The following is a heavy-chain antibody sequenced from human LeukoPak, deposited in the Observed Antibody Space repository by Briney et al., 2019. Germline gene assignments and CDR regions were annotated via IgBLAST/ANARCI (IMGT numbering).Heavy chain of an antibody. CDR3: ARRAYSSGWYTGDWYFDL. J-gene: IGHJ2*01. CDR1: GVSISSYY. CDR2: IYYSGST. D-gene: IGHD6-19*01. Sequence: TSETLSLTCTVSGVSISSYYWSWIRQPPGKGLEWIGYIYYSGSTNYNPSLKSRVTISVDTSKNQFSLKLSSVTAADTAVYYCARRAYSSGWYTGDWYFDLWGRGTLVTVSS. V-gene: IGHV4-59*08.